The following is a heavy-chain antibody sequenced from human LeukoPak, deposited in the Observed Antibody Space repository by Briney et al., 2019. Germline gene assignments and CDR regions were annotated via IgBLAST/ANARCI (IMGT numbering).Heavy chain of an antibody. CDR1: GFTFSSYA. Sequence: GGSLRLSCAASGFTFSSYAMHWVRQAPGKGLEWVAVISYDGSNKYYADSVKGRFTISRDNSKNTLYLQMNSLRAEDTAVYYCARGVEQLGYYYYYGMHVWGQGTTVTVSS. V-gene: IGHV3-30-3*01. D-gene: IGHD6-6*01. CDR3: ARGVEQLGYYYYYGMHV. CDR2: ISYDGSNK. J-gene: IGHJ6*02.